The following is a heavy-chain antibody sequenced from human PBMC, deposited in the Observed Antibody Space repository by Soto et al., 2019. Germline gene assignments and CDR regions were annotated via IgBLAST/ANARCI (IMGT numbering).Heavy chain of an antibody. D-gene: IGHD2-21*01. CDR3: AKASSATCTGSICYSVEY. V-gene: IGHV3-23*01. J-gene: IGHJ4*02. CDR1: GFTFSSYA. Sequence: VQLLESGGGLVQPGGSLRLSCVASGFTFSSYAMSWVRQAPGQRLEWVATFSGGRDTTWHADSVKGRFNVSRDSSKNTLSLQMNSLRPEATARYSCAKASSATCTGSICYSVEYWGQGNLVTVSS. CDR2: FSGGRDTT.